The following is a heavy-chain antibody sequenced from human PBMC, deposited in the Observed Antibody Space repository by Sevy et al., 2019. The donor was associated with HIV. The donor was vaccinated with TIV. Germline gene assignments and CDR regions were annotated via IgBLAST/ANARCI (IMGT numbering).Heavy chain of an antibody. CDR2: INPNDGVT. J-gene: IGHJ6*02. CDR3: GRLNTMPTSDEYGMDV. D-gene: IGHD3-3*01. Sequence: ASVKVSCKASRYTFTDYYVHWVRQAPGQGLEWMGWINPNDGVTKYAQRFQGRFTMTRDTYISTAYMELNRLTPDDTAVYYCGRLNTMPTSDEYGMDVWGQGTTVTVSS. V-gene: IGHV1-2*02. CDR1: RYTFTDYY.